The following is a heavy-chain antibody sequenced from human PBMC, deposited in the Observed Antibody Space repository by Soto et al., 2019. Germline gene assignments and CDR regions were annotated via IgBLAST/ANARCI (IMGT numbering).Heavy chain of an antibody. CDR2: ISHSVST. CDR1: GASIRSSY. Sequence: SETLSLTCTVSGASIRSSYWSWVRQPPGKCLEWIAYISHSVSTYYNSSLKGRVTVSVDRSKNQFSMNLDSVRAADTAIYYCVRESGPSGPNYFDTCGPGTLVTFSS. J-gene: IGHJ5*02. V-gene: IGHV4-30-2*01. CDR3: VRESGPSGPNYFDT. D-gene: IGHD2-8*01.